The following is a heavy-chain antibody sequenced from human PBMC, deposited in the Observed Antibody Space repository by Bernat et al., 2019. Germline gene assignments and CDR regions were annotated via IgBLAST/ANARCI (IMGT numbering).Heavy chain of an antibody. D-gene: IGHD2-15*01. CDR1: GFTFSDYY. Sequence: QVQLVESGGGLVKPGGSLRLSCAASGFTFSDYYMRWIRQAPGKGLDWVSFICSSSSNTNYADSVKGRFTISRDNAKNSLYLQMNSLRAEDTAVYYCARAGSSSAYYMDVWGKGTTVTVSS. J-gene: IGHJ6*03. CDR2: ICSSSSNT. V-gene: IGHV3-11*05. CDR3: ARAGSSSAYYMDV.